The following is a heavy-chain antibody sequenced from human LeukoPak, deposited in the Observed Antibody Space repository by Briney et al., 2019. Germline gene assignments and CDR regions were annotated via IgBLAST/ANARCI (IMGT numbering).Heavy chain of an antibody. Sequence: GGSLRLSCAASGFTFSSYSMNWVRQAPGKGLEWVSAISGSGGSTYYADSVKGRFTISRDNSKNTLYLQMNSLRAEDTAVYYCAKDRADFWSGLLGIFNYWGQGTLVTVSS. CDR1: GFTFSSYS. CDR2: ISGSGGST. CDR3: AKDRADFWSGLLGIFNY. V-gene: IGHV3-23*01. J-gene: IGHJ4*02. D-gene: IGHD3-3*01.